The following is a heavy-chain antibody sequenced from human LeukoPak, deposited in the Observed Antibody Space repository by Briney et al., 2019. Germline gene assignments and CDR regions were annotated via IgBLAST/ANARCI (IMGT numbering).Heavy chain of an antibody. J-gene: IGHJ3*01. CDR2: INHRSGAT. CDR3: ARAIGGTLGGAFDP. D-gene: IGHD1-7*01. V-gene: IGHV1-2*02. Sequence: ASVKVSCKASGYTFIDYFLHWVRQAPGQRLEWMGWINHRSGATRYAEKMQGRVTMTRDTAISTAYMDLSRRGSDDTAIYYCARAIGGTLGGAFDPWGQGTMVIVSS. CDR1: GYTFIDYF.